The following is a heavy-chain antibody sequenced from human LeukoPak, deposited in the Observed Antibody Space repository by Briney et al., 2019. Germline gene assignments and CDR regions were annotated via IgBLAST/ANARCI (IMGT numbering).Heavy chain of an antibody. CDR3: ARPPHSCSSTSCYSQY. Sequence: GGSLRLSCAASGFTFSSYGMHWVRQAPGKGLEWVAIISYDGSNKYYADSVKGRFTIPRDNSMDTLYLQMNGLRPEDTAVYYCARPPHSCSSTSCYSQYWGQGTLVSVSS. D-gene: IGHD2-2*01. J-gene: IGHJ4*02. V-gene: IGHV3-30*03. CDR1: GFTFSSYG. CDR2: ISYDGSNK.